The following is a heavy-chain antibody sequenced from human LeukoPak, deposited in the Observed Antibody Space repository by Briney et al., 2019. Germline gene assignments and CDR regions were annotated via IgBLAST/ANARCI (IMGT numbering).Heavy chain of an antibody. CDR1: GGSIISSNYY. J-gene: IGHJ4*02. Sequence: PSETLSLTCTVSGGSIISSNYYWGWLRQPPGTGLEWIATIYYSGSTYYNPSLNSRVTISVDTSKNQFSLKLTSVTAADTAVYYCVRRGGCSGGSCYSLYFDYWGQGTLVTVSS. CDR3: VRRGGCSGGSCYSLYFDY. V-gene: IGHV4-39*01. D-gene: IGHD2-15*01. CDR2: IYYSGST.